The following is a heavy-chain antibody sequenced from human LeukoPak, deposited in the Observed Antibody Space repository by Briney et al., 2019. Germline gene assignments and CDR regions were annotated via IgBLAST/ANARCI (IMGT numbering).Heavy chain of an antibody. CDR3: ARFRGDLSVPQIYYDSSGYHFDY. J-gene: IGHJ4*02. V-gene: IGHV4-39*01. CDR2: IYYSGST. D-gene: IGHD3-22*01. CDR1: GGSISSSSYY. Sequence: SETLSLTCTVSGGSISSSSYYWGWIRQSPGKGLEWIGGIYYSGSTYYNPSLKSRVTISVDTSKNQFSLKLSSVTAADTAVYYCARFRGDLSVPQIYYDSSGYHFDYWGQGTLVTVSS.